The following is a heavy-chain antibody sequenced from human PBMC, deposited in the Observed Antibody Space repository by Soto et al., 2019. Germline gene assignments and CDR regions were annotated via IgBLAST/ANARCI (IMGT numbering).Heavy chain of an antibody. CDR3: ARGIAAAGEVDAFDI. D-gene: IGHD6-13*01. V-gene: IGHV4-30-4*01. Sequence: SETLSLTCTVSGGSISSGDYYWSWIRQPPGKGLEWIGYIYYSGSTYYNPSLKSRVTISVDTSKNQFSLKLSSVTAADTAVYYCARGIAAAGEVDAFDIWGQGTMVTVSS. CDR1: GGSISSGDYY. J-gene: IGHJ3*02. CDR2: IYYSGST.